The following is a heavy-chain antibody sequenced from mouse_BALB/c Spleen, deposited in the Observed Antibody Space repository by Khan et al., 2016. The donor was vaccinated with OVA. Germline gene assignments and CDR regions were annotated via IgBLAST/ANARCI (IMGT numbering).Heavy chain of an antibody. J-gene: IGHJ3*01. CDR3: TKPSNYGNPWFAY. V-gene: IGHV5-9*02. CDR1: GFAFNSYD. D-gene: IGHD2-1*01. CDR2: ISSTGTYT. Sequence: EVELVESGGGLVKPGGSLKLSCEVSGFAFNSYDMSWVRQTPEKRLEWVATISSTGTYTYYPDSVKGRFTISRDTARNTLYLQMSRLRSEDTALYYSTKPSNYGNPWFAYWGQETLGTVSA.